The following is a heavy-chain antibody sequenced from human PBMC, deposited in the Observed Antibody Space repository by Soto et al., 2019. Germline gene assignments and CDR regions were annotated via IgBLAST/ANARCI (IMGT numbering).Heavy chain of an antibody. Sequence: QTGGSLRLSCAAAGFIFSDYDMNWVRQAPGKGLEWVSYISSSGSTIDYADSVKGRLTISRDNTKNSLYLQMNSLRAEDTAVYYCAREVDIVASFYYYGMDVWGQGTTVTVSS. V-gene: IGHV3-48*03. J-gene: IGHJ6*02. CDR3: AREVDIVASFYYYGMDV. D-gene: IGHD5-12*01. CDR1: GFIFSDYD. CDR2: ISSSGSTI.